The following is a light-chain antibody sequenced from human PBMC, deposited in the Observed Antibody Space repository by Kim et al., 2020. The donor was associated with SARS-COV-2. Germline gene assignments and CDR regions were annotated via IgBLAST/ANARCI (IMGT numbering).Light chain of an antibody. CDR1: QGVTNN. CDR3: QQYDKWPPLT. CDR2: GAS. J-gene: IGKJ1*01. V-gene: IGKV3-15*01. Sequence: EVVLTQSPATLSVSLGDRATLSCRASQGVTNNLAWYQLKPGQPPRLLIYGASTRATGIPGRFSGGGSGTQFTLTISSLQSEDLGVYYCQQYDKWPPLTFGQGTKVDIK.